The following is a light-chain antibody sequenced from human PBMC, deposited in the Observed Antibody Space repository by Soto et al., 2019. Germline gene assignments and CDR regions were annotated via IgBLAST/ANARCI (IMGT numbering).Light chain of an antibody. CDR3: QQANSYPWT. CDR2: GSS. J-gene: IGKJ1*01. V-gene: IGKV1-12*01. Sequence: IRMTQSPSSLSASTGDSVTITCRASQGVSDWVAWYQQKPGEAPKLLIYGSSSLLSGVPSRFSGTRSGTDFTLTISSLQPEDFATYYCQQANSYPWTFGQGTKV. CDR1: QGVSDW.